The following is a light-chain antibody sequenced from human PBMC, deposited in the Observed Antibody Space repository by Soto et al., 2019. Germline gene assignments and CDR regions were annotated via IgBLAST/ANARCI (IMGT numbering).Light chain of an antibody. CDR1: SGHSSYA. Sequence: QPVLTQSPSASASLGASVKLTCTLSSGHSSYAIAWHQQQPEKGPRYLMKLNSDGSHSKGDGTPDRFSGSSSGAERSLTISSLPSEGEPDYPGHTWATAFHYFFGSVTKLPVL. V-gene: IGLV4-69*01. J-gene: IGLJ1*01. CDR2: LNSDGSH. CDR3: HTWATAFHYF.